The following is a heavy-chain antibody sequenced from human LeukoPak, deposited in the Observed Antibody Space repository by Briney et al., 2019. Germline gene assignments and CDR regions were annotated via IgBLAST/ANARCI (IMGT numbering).Heavy chain of an antibody. J-gene: IGHJ3*02. CDR2: ISFDGSKK. Sequence: PGGSLRLSCAASGFTFNNYVMHWVRQAPGKGLEWVAVISFDGSKKYSVDSVKGRFTISRDNSKNTLYLQMNSLRAEDTAVYYCARSGIAAHETPFNIWGQGTMVTVSS. CDR3: ARSGIAAHETPFNI. D-gene: IGHD6-13*01. V-gene: IGHV3-30*03. CDR1: GFTFNNYV.